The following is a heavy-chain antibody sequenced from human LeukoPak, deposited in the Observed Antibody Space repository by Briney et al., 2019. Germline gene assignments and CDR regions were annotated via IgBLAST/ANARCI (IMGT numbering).Heavy chain of an antibody. D-gene: IGHD3-22*01. V-gene: IGHV3-11*01. CDR2: ISPTGSRI. CDR1: GFTFTDYY. CDR3: ARDYAGDTSGLVLDY. J-gene: IGHJ4*02. Sequence: GGTLRLSCAASGFTFTDYYMSWIRQAPGKGLEWISYISPTGSRIYYTDSVKGRFTISRDNHKKSLILQMNSLRADDTAVYYCARDYAGDTSGLVLDYWGQGTLVTVSS.